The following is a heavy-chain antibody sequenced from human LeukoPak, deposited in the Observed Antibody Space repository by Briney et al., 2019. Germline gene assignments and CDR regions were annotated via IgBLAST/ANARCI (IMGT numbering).Heavy chain of an antibody. CDR3: AKWSNDSSGYLWDAFDI. D-gene: IGHD3-22*01. J-gene: IGHJ3*02. Sequence: GGSLRLSCAASGFTFSSYAMSWVRQAPGKGLEWVSAISGSGGSTYYADSVKGRFTISRDNSKNTLYLQMNSLRAEDTAVYYCAKWSNDSSGYLWDAFDIWGQGTMVTVSS. V-gene: IGHV3-23*01. CDR1: GFTFSSYA. CDR2: ISGSGGST.